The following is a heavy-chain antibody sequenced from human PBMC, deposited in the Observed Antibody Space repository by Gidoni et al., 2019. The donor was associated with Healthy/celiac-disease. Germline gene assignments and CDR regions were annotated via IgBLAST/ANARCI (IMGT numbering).Heavy chain of an antibody. CDR3: ARETYRFAQQLGQAYYYYGMDV. D-gene: IGHD6-6*01. CDR2: LWYDGSNK. CDR1: TFSSYG. V-gene: IGHV3-33*01. Sequence: TFSSYGMHWVRQAPGKGLEWVAVLWYDGSNKYYADSVKGRFTISRDNSKNTLYLQMNSLRAEDTAVYYCARETYRFAQQLGQAYYYYGMDVWGQGTTVTVSS. J-gene: IGHJ6*02.